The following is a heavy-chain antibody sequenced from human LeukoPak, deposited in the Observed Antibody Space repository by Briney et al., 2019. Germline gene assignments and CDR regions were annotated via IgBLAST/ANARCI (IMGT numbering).Heavy chain of an antibody. Sequence: PGGSLRLSCAASGFSFSSYSMNWVRQAPGKGQEWVSSISSRGSYIYYTDSVKGRFTISRDNAKNSLYLQMNSLRAEDTAVYYCARGPSETAAAGWFDPWGQGTLVTVSS. CDR1: GFSFSSYS. D-gene: IGHD6-13*01. J-gene: IGHJ5*02. CDR3: ARGPSETAAAGWFDP. V-gene: IGHV3-21*01. CDR2: ISSRGSYI.